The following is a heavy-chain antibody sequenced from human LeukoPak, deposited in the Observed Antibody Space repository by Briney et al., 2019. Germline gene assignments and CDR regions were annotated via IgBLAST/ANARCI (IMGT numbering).Heavy chain of an antibody. CDR2: ISSSSYI. Sequence: GSLRLSCAASGFTFSSYNMNWVRQAPGKGLEWVSSISSSSYIYYADSVKGRFTISRDNAKNTLYLQMNSLRAEDTAVYYCARGAVAGPYYFDYWGQGTLVTVSS. D-gene: IGHD6-19*01. CDR1: GFTFSSYN. J-gene: IGHJ4*02. V-gene: IGHV3-21*01. CDR3: ARGAVAGPYYFDY.